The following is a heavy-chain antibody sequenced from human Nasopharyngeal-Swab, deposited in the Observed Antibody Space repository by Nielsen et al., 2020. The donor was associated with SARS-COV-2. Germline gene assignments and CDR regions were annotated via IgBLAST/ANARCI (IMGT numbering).Heavy chain of an antibody. CDR1: GFTFSSYS. CDR3: ARAYDLWFGEQGDFDP. Sequence: GESLKISCAASGFTFSSYSMNWVRQAPGKGLKWVSSISSSSSYIYYADSVKGRFTISRDNAKNSLYLQMNSLRAEDTAVYYCARAYDLWFGEQGDFDPWGQGTLVTVSS. D-gene: IGHD3-10*01. V-gene: IGHV3-21*01. CDR2: ISSSSSYI. J-gene: IGHJ5*02.